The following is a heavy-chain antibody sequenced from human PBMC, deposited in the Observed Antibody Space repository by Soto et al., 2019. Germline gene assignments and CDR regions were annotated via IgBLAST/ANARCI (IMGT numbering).Heavy chain of an antibody. V-gene: IGHV1-3*01. Sequence: ASVKVSCKASGYTFISYAMNWVRQAPGQRLEWMGWINAGNGNTKYSQKFQGRVTITRDTSASTGYMELSSLRSEDTAVYYCARHVPAAGYYYVTDVWGRGTRVTVSS. CDR2: INAGNGNT. CDR1: GYTFISYA. CDR3: ARHVPAAGYYYVTDV. D-gene: IGHD2-2*01. J-gene: IGHJ6*01.